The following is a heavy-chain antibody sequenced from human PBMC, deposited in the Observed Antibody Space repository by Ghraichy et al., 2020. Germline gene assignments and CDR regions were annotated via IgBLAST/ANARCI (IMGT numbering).Heavy chain of an antibody. CDR3: ARAGGQLEYYYYYGTDV. Sequence: SETLSLTCTVSGGSISSYYWSWIRQPPGKGLEWIGYIYYSGSTNYNPSLKSRVTISVDTSKNQFSLKLSSVTAADTAVYYCARAGGQLEYYYYYGTDVWGQGTTVTVSS. J-gene: IGHJ6*02. CDR2: IYYSGST. D-gene: IGHD2-2*01. CDR1: GGSISSYY. V-gene: IGHV4-59*01.